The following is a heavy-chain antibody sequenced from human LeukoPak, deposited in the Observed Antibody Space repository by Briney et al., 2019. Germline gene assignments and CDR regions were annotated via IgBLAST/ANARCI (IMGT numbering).Heavy chain of an antibody. Sequence: GGSLRLSCAASGFTVSSNYMSWVRQAPGKGLEWVSVIYSGGSTYYADSVKGRFTISRDNSKNTLYLQMNSLRAEDTAVYYCARFGRGLYSGYIHYWGQGTLVTVSS. CDR1: GFTVSSNY. J-gene: IGHJ4*02. CDR3: ARFGRGLYSGYIHY. D-gene: IGHD5-12*01. CDR2: IYSGGST. V-gene: IGHV3-53*01.